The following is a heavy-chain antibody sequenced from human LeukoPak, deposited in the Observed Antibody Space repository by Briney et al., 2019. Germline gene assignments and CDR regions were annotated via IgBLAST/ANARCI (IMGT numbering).Heavy chain of an antibody. CDR2: ISAYNGNT. V-gene: IGHV1-18*01. CDR3: ARTIYCSGGSCYFSRSYNWFDP. Sequence: ASVKVSCKASGYTFTSYGISWVRQAPGQGLEWMGWISAYNGNTNYAQKLQGRVTMTTDTSTSTAYMELRSLRSVDTAVYYCARTIYCSGGSCYFSRSYNWFDPWGQGTLVTVSS. D-gene: IGHD2-15*01. CDR1: GYTFTSYG. J-gene: IGHJ5*02.